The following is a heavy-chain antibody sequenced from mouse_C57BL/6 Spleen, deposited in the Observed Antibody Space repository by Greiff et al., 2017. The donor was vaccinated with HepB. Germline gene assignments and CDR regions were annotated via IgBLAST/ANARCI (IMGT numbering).Heavy chain of an antibody. V-gene: IGHV1-22*01. D-gene: IGHD3-2*02. Sequence: VQLQQSGPELVKPGASVQMSCKASGYTFTDYNMHWVKQSHGKSLEWIGYINPYNGGTSYNQKFKGKATLTVNKSASTAYMEVRSLTSEDSAVYYVARNPDSSDYAMDYWGQGTSVTVSS. CDR2: INPYNGGT. CDR3: ARNPDSSDYAMDY. CDR1: GYTFTDYN. J-gene: IGHJ4*01.